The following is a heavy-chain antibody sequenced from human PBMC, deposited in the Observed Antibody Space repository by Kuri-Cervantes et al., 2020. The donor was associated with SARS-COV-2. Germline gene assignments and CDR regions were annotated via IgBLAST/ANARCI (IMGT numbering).Heavy chain of an antibody. D-gene: IGHD4-23*01. CDR1: GFTFSSYS. J-gene: IGHJ4*02. V-gene: IGHV3-48*01. CDR3: ATPAPEYGGNSGGWVF. Sequence: GGSLGLSCAASGFTFSSYSMNWVRQAPGKGLEWVSYISSSSSTIYYADSVKGRFTISRDNAKNSLYLQMNSLRAEDTAVYYCATPAPEYGGNSGGWVFWGQGTLVTVSS. CDR2: ISSSSSTI.